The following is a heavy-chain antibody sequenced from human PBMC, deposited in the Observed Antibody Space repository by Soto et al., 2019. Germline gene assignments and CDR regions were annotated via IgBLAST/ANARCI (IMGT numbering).Heavy chain of an antibody. V-gene: IGHV4-39*01. D-gene: IGHD6-13*01. Sequence: SETLSLTCTVSGGSISSSSYYWGWIRQPPGRGLEWIGSIYYSGSTYYNPSLKSRVTISVDTSKNQFSLKLSSVTAADTAVYYCARLKAAAGTRGWLDPWGQGTLVTVSS. J-gene: IGHJ5*02. CDR3: ARLKAAAGTRGWLDP. CDR1: GGSISSSSYY. CDR2: IYYSGST.